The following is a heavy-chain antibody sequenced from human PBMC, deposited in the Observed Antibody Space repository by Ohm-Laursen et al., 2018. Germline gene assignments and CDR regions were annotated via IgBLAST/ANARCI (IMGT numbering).Heavy chain of an antibody. CDR1: GFTFSDYS. V-gene: IGHV3-48*01. J-gene: IGHJ4*02. CDR2: ISSSSSTI. D-gene: IGHD3-22*01. Sequence: GSLRLSCAASGFTFSDYSMNWVRQAPGKGLEWVSYISSSSSTIYYADSVKGRFTISRDNVKNSLSLQMSSLRAEDTAMYYCARKGHYYDSRGYPDYWGQGTLVTVSS. CDR3: ARKGHYYDSRGYPDY.